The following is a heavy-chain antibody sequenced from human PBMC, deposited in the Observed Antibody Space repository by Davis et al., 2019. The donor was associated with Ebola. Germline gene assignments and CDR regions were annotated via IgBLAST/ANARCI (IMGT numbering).Heavy chain of an antibody. D-gene: IGHD2-2*01. CDR3: ARGRGVVPAVSRKWDYYYGMDV. Sequence: SETLSLTCAVYGGSFSGYYWSWIRQPPGKGLEWIGEINHSGSTNYNPSLKSRVTISVDTSKNQFSLKLSSVTAADTAVYYCARGRGVVPAVSRKWDYYYGMDVWGQGTTVTVPS. CDR1: GGSFSGYY. V-gene: IGHV4-34*01. CDR2: INHSGST. J-gene: IGHJ6*02.